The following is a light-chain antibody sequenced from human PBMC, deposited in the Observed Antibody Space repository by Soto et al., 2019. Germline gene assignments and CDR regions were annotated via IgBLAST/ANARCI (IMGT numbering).Light chain of an antibody. CDR1: SSDVGGYNY. CDR2: EVS. CDR3: SSYTSSSTLYV. V-gene: IGLV2-14*01. Sequence: QSFLTQPASVSGSPGQSITISCAGTSSDVGGYNYVSWYQQHPGKAPKLMIYEVSNRPSGVSNRFSGSKSGNTASLTISGLHAEDEADYYCSSYTSSSTLYVFGTGTKVTVL. J-gene: IGLJ1*01.